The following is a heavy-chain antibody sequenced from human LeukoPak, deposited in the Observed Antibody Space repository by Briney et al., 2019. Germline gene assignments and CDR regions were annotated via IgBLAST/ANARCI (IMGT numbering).Heavy chain of an antibody. V-gene: IGHV3-30*02. CDR2: IQDDGAKT. CDR1: GFTFNTYP. J-gene: IGHJ4*02. CDR3: ATQTITLVVVISPFDY. Sequence: PGGSLRPSCAASGFTFNTYPMHWVRQAPGKGLEGVALIQDDGAKTNYADSVRGRFTISRDNSRSTVYLQMNSLKPDDTAVYYCATQTITLVVVISPFDYWGQGALVTVSS. D-gene: IGHD3-22*01.